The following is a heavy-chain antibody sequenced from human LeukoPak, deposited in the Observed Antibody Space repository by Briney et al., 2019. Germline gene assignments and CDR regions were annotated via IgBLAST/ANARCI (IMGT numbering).Heavy chain of an antibody. J-gene: IGHJ4*02. V-gene: IGHV3-23*01. CDR1: GFTFDTFW. CDR3: AAFDFDY. D-gene: IGHD2/OR15-2a*01. Sequence: GGSLRLSCAASGFTFDTFWMSWVRQAPGTGLEWASTISGSGGSTYYADSVKGRFTISRDTSKNTLYLQMNSLRAEDTAVYYCAAFDFDYWGQGTLVTVSS. CDR2: ISGSGGST.